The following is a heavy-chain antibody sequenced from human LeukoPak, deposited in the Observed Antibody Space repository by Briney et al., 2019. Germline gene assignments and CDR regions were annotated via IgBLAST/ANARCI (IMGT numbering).Heavy chain of an antibody. V-gene: IGHV4-4*02. J-gene: IGHJ3*02. CDR1: GGSISSSNW. Sequence: SETLSLTCSVSGGSISSSNWWSWVRQPPEKGLEWIGEIYHSGSTNYNPSLKSRVTISIDRSKNQFSLKLTSVTAADTAVYYCAKNSPLSASDIWGQGTMVTVSS. CDR2: IYHSGST. D-gene: IGHD2/OR15-2a*01. CDR3: AKNSPLSASDI.